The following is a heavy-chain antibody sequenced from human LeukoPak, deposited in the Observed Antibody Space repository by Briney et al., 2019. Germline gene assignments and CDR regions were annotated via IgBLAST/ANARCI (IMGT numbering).Heavy chain of an antibody. D-gene: IGHD3-3*02. CDR2: ISYDGSNK. CDR1: GFTFSSYA. Sequence: GGSLRLSCAASGFTFSSYAVHWVRQAPGKGLEWVAVISYDGSNKYYADSVKGRFTISRDNSKNTLYLQMNSLRAEDTAVYYCARDILSGNPDFDYWGQGTLVTVSS. CDR3: ARDILSGNPDFDY. V-gene: IGHV3-30-3*01. J-gene: IGHJ4*02.